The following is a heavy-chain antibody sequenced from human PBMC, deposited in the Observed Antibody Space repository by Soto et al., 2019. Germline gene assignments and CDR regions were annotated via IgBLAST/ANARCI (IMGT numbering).Heavy chain of an antibody. J-gene: IGHJ6*02. CDR1: GGSISSYY. CDR2: IYYSGST. CDR3: ARDSAAAGKEGEYYYYGMDV. Sequence: SETLSLTCTVSGGSISSYYWSWIRQPPGKGLEWIGYIYYSGSTNYNPSLKSRVTISVDTSKNQFSLKLSSVTAADTAVYYCARDSAAAGKEGEYYYYGMDVWGQGTTVTVSS. V-gene: IGHV4-59*01. D-gene: IGHD6-13*01.